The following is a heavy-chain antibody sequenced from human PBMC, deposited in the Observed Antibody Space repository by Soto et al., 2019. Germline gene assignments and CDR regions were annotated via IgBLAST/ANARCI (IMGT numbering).Heavy chain of an antibody. V-gene: IGHV4-34*01. CDR2: INQSGTT. J-gene: IGHJ6*02. CDR3: ARDIITVIGGEIYYYFGMDV. D-gene: IGHD3-10*01. CDR1: GGSFREYY. Sequence: KPSETLSLTCAVHGGSFREYYWSWLRQPPGKGLEWIGEINQSGTTHYNPSLKRRINIPIDTSKNQFSLNLTSVTAADTATYYCARDIITVIGGEIYYYFGMDVWGQGTTVTVSS.